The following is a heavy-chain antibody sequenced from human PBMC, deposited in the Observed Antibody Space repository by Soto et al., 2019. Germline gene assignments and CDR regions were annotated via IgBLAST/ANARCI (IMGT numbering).Heavy chain of an antibody. V-gene: IGHV4-59*01. CDR1: GASMSEYF. Sequence: SETLGLTDTVSGASMSEYFWRWIRQPPGKGLEWIGYTYSLGSTDYNPSLKSRVTISVDTSKRQFSLRLTSVTAADTAVYYCARDVHHGSGSPYPPFWGPGTQVTVS. J-gene: IGHJ4*02. D-gene: IGHD3-10*01. CDR3: ARDVHHGSGSPYPPF. CDR2: TYSLGST.